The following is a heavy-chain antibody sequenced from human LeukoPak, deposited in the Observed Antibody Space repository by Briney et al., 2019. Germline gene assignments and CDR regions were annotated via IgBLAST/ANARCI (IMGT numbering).Heavy chain of an antibody. Sequence: PGGSLRLSCAASGFTFSSYSMNWVRQAPGKGLEWVSAISGSGGSTYYADSVKGRFTISRDNSKNTLYLQMNSLRAEDTAVYYCAKQVAPYYYDSSGYYYDYWGQGTLVTVSS. CDR2: ISGSGGST. CDR1: GFTFSSYS. J-gene: IGHJ4*02. CDR3: AKQVAPYYYDSSGYYYDY. D-gene: IGHD3-22*01. V-gene: IGHV3-23*01.